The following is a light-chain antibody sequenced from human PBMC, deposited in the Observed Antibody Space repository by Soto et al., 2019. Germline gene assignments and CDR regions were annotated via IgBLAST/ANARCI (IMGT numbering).Light chain of an antibody. Sequence: QPVLTQSPSASASLGASVKLTCTLSSGHSSYAISWHQQQPQKGPRYLMKLNSDGSHRKGDGIPDRFSGSSSGAERYLTISSLQSEDEADYYCQTWGTGNNWVFGGGIKVTVL. CDR2: LNSDGSH. CDR3: QTWGTGNNWV. V-gene: IGLV4-69*01. CDR1: SGHSSYA. J-gene: IGLJ3*02.